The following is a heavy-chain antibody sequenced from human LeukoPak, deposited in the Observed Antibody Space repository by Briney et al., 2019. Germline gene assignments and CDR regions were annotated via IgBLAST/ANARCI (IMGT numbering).Heavy chain of an antibody. D-gene: IGHD1-1*01. CDR2: IYYSGST. J-gene: IGHJ6*03. Sequence: PSGTLSLTCTVSGGSISNYHWGWIRQPPGKGLEWIGYIYYSGSTNYNPSLKIRVTISVDTSKNQFSLRLSSVTAADTAVYYCARVRKNWIPYPYYYYMDVWGKGTTVTVSS. CDR3: ARVRKNWIPYPYYYYMDV. CDR1: GGSISNYH. V-gene: IGHV4-59*01.